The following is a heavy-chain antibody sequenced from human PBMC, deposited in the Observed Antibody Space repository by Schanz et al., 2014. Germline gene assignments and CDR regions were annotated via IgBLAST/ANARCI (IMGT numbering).Heavy chain of an antibody. CDR1: GGTFSSYT. CDR3: ARDGVDAAAGGNY. CDR2: INPSGGST. V-gene: IGHV1-46*03. J-gene: IGHJ4*02. Sequence: QVQLVQSGAEVKKPGSSMKVSCKASGGTFSSYTISWVRQAPGQGLEWMGIINPSGGSTTYAQKFQGRVTMTRDTSTSTVYMELSSLRSEDTAVYYCARDGVDAAAGGNYWGQGTLVNVSS. D-gene: IGHD6-13*01.